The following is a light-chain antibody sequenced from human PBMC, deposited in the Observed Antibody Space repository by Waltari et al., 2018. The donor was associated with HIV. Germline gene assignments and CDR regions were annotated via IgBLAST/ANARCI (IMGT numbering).Light chain of an antibody. CDR2: AGS. CDR1: QSINIY. J-gene: IGKJ4*01. Sequence: DIQMTQSPSSLSASVGDRITITCRASQSINIYLNWYRQKPGKAPNLLIYAGSSLQSGVPSRFSGSGSGIDFTLTISSLQAEDFATYYCQQSYTTPSFGGGTRVEIK. CDR3: QQSYTTPS. V-gene: IGKV1-39*01.